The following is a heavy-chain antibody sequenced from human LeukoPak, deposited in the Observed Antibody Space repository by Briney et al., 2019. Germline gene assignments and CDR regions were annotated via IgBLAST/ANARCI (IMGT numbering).Heavy chain of an antibody. V-gene: IGHV3-23*01. CDR2: IFPSGGEI. CDR3: ATYRQVLLPFES. CDR1: GFTFSTFA. Sequence: GGSLRLSCAASGFTFSTFAMIWVRQPPGKGLEWVSSIFPSGGEIHYADSVGGRFTISRDNSKSTLSLQMDSLRAEDTAIYYCATYRQVLLPFESWGQGTLVTVSS. D-gene: IGHD2-8*02. J-gene: IGHJ4*02.